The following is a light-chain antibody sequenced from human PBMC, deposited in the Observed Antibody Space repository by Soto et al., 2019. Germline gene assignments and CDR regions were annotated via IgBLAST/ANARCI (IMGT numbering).Light chain of an antibody. CDR3: QHYNSYSEA. Sequence: ENVLTQSLGTLSLSPGERATLSCRASQSVSSNLAWYQQKPGQAPRLLIYGASTRATGVPARFSGSGSGTEFTLTISSLQPDDFATYYCQHYNSYSEAFGQGTKVDIK. V-gene: IGKV3-15*01. CDR1: QSVSSN. J-gene: IGKJ1*01. CDR2: GAS.